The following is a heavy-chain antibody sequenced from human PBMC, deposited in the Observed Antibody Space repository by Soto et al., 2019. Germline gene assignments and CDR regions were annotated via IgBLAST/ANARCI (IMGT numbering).Heavy chain of an antibody. V-gene: IGHV3-23*01. J-gene: IGHJ4*02. D-gene: IGHD1-26*01. CDR2: ISVSGGGT. Sequence: PGGSLILSCAASAFTFNTYSMGWVRQAPGKGLEWVSAISVSGGGTYYADSVKGRFTISRDTSKNTLYLQMNSLRADDTAVYYCAKSGGASPYYFDYWGRGTLVTVSS. CDR3: AKSGGASPYYFDY. CDR1: AFTFNTYS.